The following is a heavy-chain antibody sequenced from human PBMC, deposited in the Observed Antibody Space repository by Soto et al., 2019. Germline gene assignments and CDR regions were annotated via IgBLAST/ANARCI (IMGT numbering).Heavy chain of an antibody. CDR2: ISYDGSNK. D-gene: IGHD3-10*01. Sequence: GGSLRLSCAASGFTFSSYGMHWVRQAPGKGLEWVAVISYDGSNKYYADSVKGRFTISRDNSKNTRYLQMNSMRAEDTAVYYCAKEGVTDYYGSGSYFQAFDIWGQGTMVTVSS. V-gene: IGHV3-30*18. CDR3: AKEGVTDYYGSGSYFQAFDI. J-gene: IGHJ3*02. CDR1: GFTFSSYG.